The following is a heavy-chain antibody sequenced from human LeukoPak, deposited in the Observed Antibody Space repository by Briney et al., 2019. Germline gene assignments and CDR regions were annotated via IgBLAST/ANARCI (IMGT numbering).Heavy chain of an antibody. J-gene: IGHJ4*02. Sequence: GGSLRLSCAASGFTFSSYGMHWVRQAPGKGLEWGTVIWYEGSNKYYADSVKARFTNTRDNSKNTLYLQMNSLRAEDTAVYYCAKDPSGRWSGSYVDYWGQGTLVTVSS. V-gene: IGHV3-33*06. CDR3: AKDPSGRWSGSYVDY. CDR2: IWYEGSNK. D-gene: IGHD1-26*01. CDR1: GFTFSSYG.